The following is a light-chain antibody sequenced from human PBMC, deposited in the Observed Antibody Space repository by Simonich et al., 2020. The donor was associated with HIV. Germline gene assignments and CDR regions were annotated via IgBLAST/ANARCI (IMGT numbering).Light chain of an antibody. CDR2: DAS. CDR1: PSVSSY. V-gene: IGKV3-11*01. CDR3: QQRSNWPP. Sequence: EIVFTQSPATLSLSPGERATLSCRASPSVSSYLAWYQQKPGQAPRLLIYDASNRATGIPARLSGSGSGTDFTLTISSLEPEDFAVYYCQQRSNWPPFGQGTKLEIK. J-gene: IGKJ2*01.